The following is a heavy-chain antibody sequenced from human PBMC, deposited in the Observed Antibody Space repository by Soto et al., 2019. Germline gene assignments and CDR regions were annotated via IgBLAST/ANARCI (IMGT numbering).Heavy chain of an antibody. Sequence: QVQLVESGGGLVTPGGSLRLSCASSGFTFSDYYMSWIRQAPGKGLEWLSYISPGSRYPAYADSVKGRFTISRDNARRSLSLQMNSLTVDDMAIYYCVRGGGGGLFDPWGQGSMVTVSS. CDR2: ISPGSRYP. CDR3: VRGGGGGLFDP. D-gene: IGHD2-15*01. J-gene: IGHJ5*02. V-gene: IGHV3-11*06. CDR1: GFTFSDYY.